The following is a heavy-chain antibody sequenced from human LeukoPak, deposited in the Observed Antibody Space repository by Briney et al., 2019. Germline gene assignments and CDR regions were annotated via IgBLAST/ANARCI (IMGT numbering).Heavy chain of an antibody. V-gene: IGHV4-34*01. CDR3: ARVGGDGDYWAFDI. CDR1: GGSFCGYY. CDR2: INHSGST. D-gene: IGHD4-17*01. Sequence: SETLSLTCAVYGGSFCGYYWSWIRQPPGKGLEWIGEINHSGSTNYNPSLKSRVTISVDTSKNQFSLKLSSVTAADTAVYYCARVGGDGDYWAFDIWGQGTMVTVSS. J-gene: IGHJ3*02.